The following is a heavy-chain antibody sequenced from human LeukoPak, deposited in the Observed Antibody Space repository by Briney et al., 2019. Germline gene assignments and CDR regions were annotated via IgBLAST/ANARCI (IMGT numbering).Heavy chain of an antibody. CDR1: GGSISSSSYY. V-gene: IGHV4-39*01. CDR3: ARLGHYYDSSGFWD. D-gene: IGHD3-22*01. Sequence: SETLSLTCTVSGGSISSSSYYWGWIRQPPGKGLEWIGSIYYSGNTYYNPSLKSRVTISVDTSKNQFSLKLSSVTASDTAVYYCARLGHYYDSSGFWDWGQGTLVTVSS. CDR2: IYYSGNT. J-gene: IGHJ4*02.